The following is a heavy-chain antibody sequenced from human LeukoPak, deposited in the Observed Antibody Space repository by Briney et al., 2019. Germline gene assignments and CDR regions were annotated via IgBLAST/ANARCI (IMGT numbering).Heavy chain of an antibody. CDR2: INPNSGGT. J-gene: IGHJ5*02. Sequence: GASVKVSCKASGYTFTGYYMHWVRQAPGQGLEWMGWINPNSGGTNYAQKFQGRVTMTRDTSISTAYMELSGLRSDDTAVYYCAREEYDSSGYYRGGNDPWGQGTLVTVSS. CDR3: AREEYDSSGYYRGGNDP. V-gene: IGHV1-2*02. D-gene: IGHD3-22*01. CDR1: GYTFTGYY.